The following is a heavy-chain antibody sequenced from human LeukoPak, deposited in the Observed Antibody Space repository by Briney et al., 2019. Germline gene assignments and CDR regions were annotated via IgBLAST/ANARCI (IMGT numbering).Heavy chain of an antibody. CDR3: AKDHEVAVALDY. D-gene: IGHD6-19*01. CDR1: GFTFSDYY. V-gene: IGHV3-23*01. J-gene: IGHJ4*02. CDR2: ISGSGGST. Sequence: GGSLRLSCAASGFTFSDYYMSWIRQAPGKGLEWVSAISGSGGSTYYADSVKGRFTISRDNSKNTLYLQMNSLRAEDTAAYYCAKDHEVAVALDYWGQGTLVTVSS.